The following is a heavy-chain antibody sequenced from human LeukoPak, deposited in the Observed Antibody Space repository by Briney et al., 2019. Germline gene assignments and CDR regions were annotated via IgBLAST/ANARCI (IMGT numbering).Heavy chain of an antibody. D-gene: IGHD5-12*01. V-gene: IGHV4-61*02. CDR3: ARGGGYDPFDY. CDR2: IHTSGTT. CDR1: GGSINSGSYF. J-gene: IGHJ4*02. Sequence: SQTLSLTCSVSGGSINSGSYFCSWIRQPAGKGLEWVGRIHTSGTTNYNPSLKTRVTISIDTSKNQFSLKLSSVIAADTAVYYCARGGGYDPFDYWGQGTLVTVSS.